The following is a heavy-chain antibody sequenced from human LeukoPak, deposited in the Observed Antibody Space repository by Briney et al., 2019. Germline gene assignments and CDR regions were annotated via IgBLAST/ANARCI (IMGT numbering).Heavy chain of an antibody. CDR1: GYTFTSYV. V-gene: IGHV1-3*03. CDR2: INAGNGNT. Sequence: ASVKVSCKASGYTFTSYVIHWVRQAPGQRLEWMGWINAGNGNTKYSQEFQDRVTITRDTSANTAYMELSSLRSEDMAVYYCARAVKYRSGPLTDLLPYYFDYWGQGTLVTVSS. D-gene: IGHD6-19*01. J-gene: IGHJ4*02. CDR3: ARAVKYRSGPLTDLLPYYFDY.